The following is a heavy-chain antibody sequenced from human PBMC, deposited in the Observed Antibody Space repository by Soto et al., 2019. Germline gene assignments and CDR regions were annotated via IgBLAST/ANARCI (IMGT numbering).Heavy chain of an antibody. Sequence: QVQLQESGPGLVKPSQTLSLTCTVSGGSISSGGYYWSWIRQHPGKGLEWIGYIYYSGSTYYNPSLKRRVTISVDTSKNQFSLKLSSVTAADTAVYYCATGGAGDPYYFDYWGQGTLVTVSS. CDR3: ATGGAGDPYYFDY. D-gene: IGHD7-27*01. V-gene: IGHV4-31*03. CDR1: GGSISSGGYY. J-gene: IGHJ4*02. CDR2: IYYSGST.